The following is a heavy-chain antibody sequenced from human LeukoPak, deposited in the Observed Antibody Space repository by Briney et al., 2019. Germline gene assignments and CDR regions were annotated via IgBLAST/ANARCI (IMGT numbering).Heavy chain of an antibody. V-gene: IGHV4-39*07. CDR3: ARRRGCSSTSCYSNYYYYYYMDV. Sequence: SETLSLTCTVSGASIISSSYYWVWIRQPPGKGLEWIGEINHSGSTNYNPSLKSRVTISVDTSKNQFSLKLSSVTAADTAVYYCARRRGCSSTSCYSNYYYYYYMDVWGKGTTVTISS. CDR2: INHSGST. J-gene: IGHJ6*03. D-gene: IGHD2-2*01. CDR1: GASIISSSYY.